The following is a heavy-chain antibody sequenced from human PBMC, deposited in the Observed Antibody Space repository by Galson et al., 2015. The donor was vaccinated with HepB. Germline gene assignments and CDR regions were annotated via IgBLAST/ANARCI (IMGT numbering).Heavy chain of an antibody. D-gene: IGHD3-10*01. CDR1: EFTFSSYW. CDR3: ARRISLVRGIITKPDYYYGMDV. J-gene: IGHJ6*02. V-gene: IGHV3-7*03. Sequence: LRLSCAVSEFTFSSYWMNWVRQAPGKGLEWVANINPDGSEKYYVASLKGRFTISRDNAKNSLYLQMDSLRAEDTAVYYCARRISLVRGIITKPDYYYGMDVWGQGTTVTVAS. CDR2: INPDGSEK.